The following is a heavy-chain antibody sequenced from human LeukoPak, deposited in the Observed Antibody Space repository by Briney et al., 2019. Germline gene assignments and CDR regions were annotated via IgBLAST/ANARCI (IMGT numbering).Heavy chain of an antibody. V-gene: IGHV1-69*04. Sequence: GASVKVSCKASGGTFSSYAISWVRQAPGQGLEWMGRIIPILGIANYAQKFQGRVTITADKSTSTAYMELSSLRSEDTAVYYCATGGLGSGYYYYYGMDVWGQGTTVTVSS. CDR1: GGTFSSYA. J-gene: IGHJ6*02. D-gene: IGHD3-16*01. CDR2: IIPILGIA. CDR3: ATGGLGSGYYYYYGMDV.